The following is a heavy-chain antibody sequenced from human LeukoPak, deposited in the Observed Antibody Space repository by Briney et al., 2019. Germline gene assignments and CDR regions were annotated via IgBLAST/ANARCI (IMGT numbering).Heavy chain of an antibody. CDR2: IYPSDSDT. D-gene: IGHD3-22*01. CDR3: ATLDYYDSRGAFAY. V-gene: IGHV5-51*01. Sequence: GESLKISCKGSGYSLTNYWIAWVRQMSGKGLEWMGIIYPSDSDTKYSPSFRGQIVISADKSISTAYLQWSSLTASDTAMYYCATLDYYDSRGAFAYWDQGTLVTVSS. CDR1: GYSLTNYW. J-gene: IGHJ4*02.